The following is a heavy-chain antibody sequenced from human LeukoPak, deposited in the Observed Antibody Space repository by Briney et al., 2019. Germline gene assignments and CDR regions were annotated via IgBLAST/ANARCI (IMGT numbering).Heavy chain of an antibody. CDR2: INPSGGST. J-gene: IGHJ6*03. CDR3: ARDSITVTTRGGSSNMDV. V-gene: IGHV1-46*01. D-gene: IGHD4-11*01. CDR1: GYTFTSYY. Sequence: ASVKVSCKASGYTFTSYYMHWVRQAPGQGLEWMGIINPSGGSTSYAQKFQGRVTMTRDMSTSTVYMELSSLRSEDTAVYYCARDSITVTTRGGSSNMDVWGKGTTVTVSS.